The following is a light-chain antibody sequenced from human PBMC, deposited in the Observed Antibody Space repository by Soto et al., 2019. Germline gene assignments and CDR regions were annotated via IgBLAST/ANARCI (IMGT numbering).Light chain of an antibody. J-gene: IGLJ1*01. CDR1: NSDVGLYDF. V-gene: IGLV2-14*01. Sequence: QSGLTLPASGCRTTGQSITISCTGSNSDVGLYDFVSWYQHHPGRAPKLIVSEVSHRPSGISNRFSGSKSGNTASLTISGLQSEDEADYYCISYTSDDVRYVFGTGTKVTVL. CDR3: ISYTSDDVRYV. CDR2: EVS.